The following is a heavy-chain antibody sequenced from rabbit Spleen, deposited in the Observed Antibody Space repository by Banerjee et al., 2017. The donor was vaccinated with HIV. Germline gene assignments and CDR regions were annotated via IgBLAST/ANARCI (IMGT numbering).Heavy chain of an antibody. D-gene: IGHD8-1*01. J-gene: IGHJ6*01. Sequence: QQQLEESGGGLVKPGGTLTLTCTVSGFSFSSSYWICWVRQAPGKGLEWIACIAAGSGGTTYYANWAKGRFTISKTSSTTVTLQMTSLTVADTATYFCARDTGSSFSSYGMDLWGPGTLVTVS. V-gene: IGHV1S45*01. CDR3: ARDTGSSFSSYGMDL. CDR2: IAAGSGGTT. CDR1: GFSFSSSYW.